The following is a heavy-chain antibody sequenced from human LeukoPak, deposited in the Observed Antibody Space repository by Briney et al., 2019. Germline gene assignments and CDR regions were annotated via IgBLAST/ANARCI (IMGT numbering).Heavy chain of an antibody. J-gene: IGHJ5*02. CDR2: ISYDGSNK. D-gene: IGHD3-3*01. Sequence: PGGSLRLSCAASGFTVSSYGMHWVRQAPGKGLEWVALISYDGSNKYYVDSVKGRFTISRDKSKNTLSLQMNSVRAEDTAVYYCAKDSGIFGVGWFDPWGQGTLVTVSS. CDR3: AKDSGIFGVGWFDP. CDR1: GFTVSSYG. V-gene: IGHV3-30*18.